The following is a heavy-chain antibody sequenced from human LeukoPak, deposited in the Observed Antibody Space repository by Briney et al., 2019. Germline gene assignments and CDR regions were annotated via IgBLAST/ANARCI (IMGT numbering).Heavy chain of an antibody. CDR3: ARESHDYGDYWFDP. CDR1: GGSISSYY. J-gene: IGHJ5*02. D-gene: IGHD4-17*01. V-gene: IGHV4-59*01. Sequence: PSETLSLTCTVSGGSISSYYWSWIRQPPGKGLEWIGYIYYSGSTNYNPSLKSRVTISVDTSKNQFSLKLSSVTAADTAVYYCARESHDYGDYWFDPWGQGTLVTVSS. CDR2: IYYSGST.